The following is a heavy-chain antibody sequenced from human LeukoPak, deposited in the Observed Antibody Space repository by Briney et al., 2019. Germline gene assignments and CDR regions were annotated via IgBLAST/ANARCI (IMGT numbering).Heavy chain of an antibody. Sequence: GGSLRLSCAASGFTFSSYSMNWVRQAPGKGLEWVSYISSSSSTIYYADSVKGRFTISRDNAKNSLYLQMNSLRAEDTAVYYCARLIFYYYDSSGYRTANAFDIWGQGTMVTVSS. V-gene: IGHV3-48*04. D-gene: IGHD3-22*01. CDR3: ARLIFYYYDSSGYRTANAFDI. CDR1: GFTFSSYS. CDR2: ISSSSSTI. J-gene: IGHJ3*02.